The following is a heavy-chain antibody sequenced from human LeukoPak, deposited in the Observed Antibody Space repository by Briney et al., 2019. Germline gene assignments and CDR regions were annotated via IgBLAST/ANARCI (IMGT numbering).Heavy chain of an antibody. CDR2: IYYSGST. CDR1: GGSISSYY. D-gene: IGHD3-22*01. CDR3: ARQRRLLPDY. V-gene: IGHV4-39*01. Sequence: PSETLSLTCTVSGGSISSYYWGWIRQPPGKGLEWIGSIYYSGSTYYNPSLKSRVTISVDTSKNQFSLKLSSVTAADTAVYYCARQRRLLPDYWGQGTLVTVSS. J-gene: IGHJ4*02.